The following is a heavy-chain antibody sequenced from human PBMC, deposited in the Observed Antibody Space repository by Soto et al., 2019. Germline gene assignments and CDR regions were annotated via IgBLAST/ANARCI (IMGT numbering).Heavy chain of an antibody. CDR1: GFTFDDYT. D-gene: IGHD3-9*01. J-gene: IGHJ6*02. V-gene: IGHV3-43*01. CDR2: ISWDGGST. CDR3: AKDPTLTKGVYGMDV. Sequence: GGSLRLSCAASGFTFDDYTMHWVRQAPGKGLEWVSLISWDGGSTYYADSVKGRFTISRDNSENSLYLQMNSLRTEDTALYYCAKDPTLTKGVYGMDVWGQGTTVTVSS.